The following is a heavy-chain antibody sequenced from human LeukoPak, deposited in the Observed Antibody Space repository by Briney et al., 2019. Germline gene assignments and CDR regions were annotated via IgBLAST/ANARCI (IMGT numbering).Heavy chain of an antibody. D-gene: IGHD5-12*01. J-gene: IGHJ4*02. CDR3: SKSVRGYTYYFDC. Sequence: GGSLRLSCAASGFTFNNYAMSWVRQAPGKGLEWVSTISGSGSNTYYADSVTGRFTISRDNSKNTLYLQMNSLRAEDTAVYYCSKSVRGYTYYFDCWGQGTLVTVSS. CDR1: GFTFNNYA. V-gene: IGHV3-23*01. CDR2: ISGSGSNT.